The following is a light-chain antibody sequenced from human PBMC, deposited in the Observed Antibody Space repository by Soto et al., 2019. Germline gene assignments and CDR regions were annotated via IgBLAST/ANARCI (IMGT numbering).Light chain of an antibody. CDR3: VIYMGSGIWV. CDR2: TTN. Sequence: QTVVTQEPSFSVSPGGTVTLTCGLSSGSVSPSYYPGWFQQTPGQAPRALIYTTNTRSSGVPDRFSGSILGNKAALTITGAQADDESDYYCVIYMGSGIWVFGGGTKVTVL. V-gene: IGLV8-61*01. CDR1: SGSVSPSYY. J-gene: IGLJ3*02.